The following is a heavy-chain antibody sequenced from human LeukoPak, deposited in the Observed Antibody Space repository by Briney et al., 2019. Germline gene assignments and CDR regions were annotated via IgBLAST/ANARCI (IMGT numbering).Heavy chain of an antibody. CDR3: ARRRGTYGSGSHIDY. CDR2: IYPGDSDT. D-gene: IGHD3-10*01. CDR1: GYSFTSYW. V-gene: IGHV5-51*01. Sequence: GESLKISCKGSGYSFTSYWIAWVRQMPGKGLEWMGIIYPGDSDTIYSPSFQGHVTFSADKSITSAYLQWSSLKASDTAMYYCARRRGTYGSGSHIDYWGQGTLVTVSS. J-gene: IGHJ4*02.